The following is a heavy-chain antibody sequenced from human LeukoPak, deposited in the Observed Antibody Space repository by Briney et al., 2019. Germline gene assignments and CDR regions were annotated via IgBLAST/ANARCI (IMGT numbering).Heavy chain of an antibody. CDR2: INPNSGGT. CDR1: GYTFTGYY. Sequence: VASVKVSCKASGYTFTGYYMHWVRQAPGQGLEWMGWINPNSGGTNYAQKFQGRVTMTRDTSISTAYMELSRLRSDDTAVYYCARDAGTLDSSSWYRDYYFDYWGQGTLVTVSS. J-gene: IGHJ4*02. CDR3: ARDAGTLDSSSWYRDYYFDY. V-gene: IGHV1-2*02. D-gene: IGHD6-13*01.